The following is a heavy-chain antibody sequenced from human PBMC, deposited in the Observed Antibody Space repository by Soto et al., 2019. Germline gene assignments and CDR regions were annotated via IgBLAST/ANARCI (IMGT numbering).Heavy chain of an antibody. J-gene: IGHJ4*02. CDR3: AKDMQHDYGDYPVFFDY. V-gene: IGHV3-9*01. Sequence: PGGSLRLSCAASGFTFDDYAMHWVRQAPGKGLEWVSGISWNSGSIGYADSVKGRFTISRDNAKNSLYLQMNSLRAEDTALYYCAKDMQHDYGDYPVFFDYWGQGTLVTVSS. CDR2: ISWNSGSI. D-gene: IGHD4-17*01. CDR1: GFTFDDYA.